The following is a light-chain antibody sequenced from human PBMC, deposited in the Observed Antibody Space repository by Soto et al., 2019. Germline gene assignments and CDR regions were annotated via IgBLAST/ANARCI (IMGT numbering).Light chain of an antibody. Sequence: IQLTQSPSSLSASVVDRVTITCLASQDIAIYLAWYQQKPGEAPKLLIYAASTLYGGVPSRFSGSGSGTDFALTITSLQAEDFATYYCQQLHDYPRTFGQGTRLEIK. CDR2: AAS. J-gene: IGKJ5*01. V-gene: IGKV1-9*01. CDR3: QQLHDYPRT. CDR1: QDIAIY.